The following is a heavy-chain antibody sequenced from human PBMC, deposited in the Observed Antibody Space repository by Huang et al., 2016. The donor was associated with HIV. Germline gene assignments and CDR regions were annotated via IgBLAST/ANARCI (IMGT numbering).Heavy chain of an antibody. J-gene: IGHJ3*02. V-gene: IGHV1-18*01. CDR1: GYTFTSYG. D-gene: IGHD3-22*01. Sequence: QIQLMQSGPELKQPGASVKVSCKASGYTFTSYGITWVRQASVQGPEWMGGISAYSGDTKYAQKVQGRVTLTTDTSTNIADMELRSLRSDDTAKYYCARDPKYHRIGYYRQRRGIDIWGQGTMVIVSS. CDR2: ISAYSGDT. CDR3: ARDPKYHRIGYYRQRRGIDI.